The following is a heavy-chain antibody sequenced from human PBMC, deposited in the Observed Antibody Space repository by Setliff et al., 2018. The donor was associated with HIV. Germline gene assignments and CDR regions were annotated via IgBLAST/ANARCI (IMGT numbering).Heavy chain of an antibody. J-gene: IGHJ6*03. D-gene: IGHD1-26*01. CDR2: ISGSGGST. Sequence: SGGSLRLSCEAYGLTFDYYAMTWVRQAPGKGLEWVSGISGSGGSTYYADSVKGRFTISRDNSKNTLYLQMNSLRAEDTAVYYCAKDGVGGTFYYYYYYMDVWGKGTTVTVSS. V-gene: IGHV3-23*01. CDR1: GLTFDYYA. CDR3: AKDGVGGTFYYYYYYMDV.